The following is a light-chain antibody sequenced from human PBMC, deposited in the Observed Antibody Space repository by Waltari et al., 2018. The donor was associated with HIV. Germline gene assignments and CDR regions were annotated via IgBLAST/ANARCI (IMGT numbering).Light chain of an antibody. CDR3: QQYGSSPT. CDR1: QTVSSNY. CDR2: GAS. J-gene: IGKJ3*01. V-gene: IGKV3-20*01. Sequence: EIVLTQSPGTLPLSPGERATLSCRASQTVSSNYLAWYQQKPGQAPTLLIYGASSRATGIPDRFSGSGSGTDFTLTINRLEPEDFAVYYCQQYGSSPTFGPGTKVDIK.